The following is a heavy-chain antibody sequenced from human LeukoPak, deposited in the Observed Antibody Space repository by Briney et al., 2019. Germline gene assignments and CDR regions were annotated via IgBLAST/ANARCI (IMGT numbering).Heavy chain of an antibody. J-gene: IGHJ4*02. D-gene: IGHD3-9*01. Sequence: GGSLRLSCAASGFTFSSYAMSWVRQAPGKGLEWVSAISGSGGSTYYADSVKGRFTISRDNSKNTLYLQMNSLRAEDTAVYYCARTHYDILTGYNPFDYWGQGTLVTVSS. CDR2: ISGSGGST. CDR1: GFTFSSYA. V-gene: IGHV3-23*01. CDR3: ARTHYDILTGYNPFDY.